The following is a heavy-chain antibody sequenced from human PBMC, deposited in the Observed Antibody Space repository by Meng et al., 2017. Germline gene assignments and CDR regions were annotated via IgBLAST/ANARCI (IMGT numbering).Heavy chain of an antibody. V-gene: IGHV1-2*06. CDR1: GYTFTGYY. D-gene: IGHD6-19*01. J-gene: IGHJ4*02. CDR3: ARSSISSGWYIRDADQHDY. CDR2: INPNSGGT. Sequence: QVQLVQSGAEVKKPGASVKVSCKASGYTFTGYYMHWVRQAPGQGLEWMGRINPNSGGTNYAQKFQGRATMTRDTSISTAYMELSRLRSDDTAVYYCARSSISSGWYIRDADQHDYWGQGTLVTVSS.